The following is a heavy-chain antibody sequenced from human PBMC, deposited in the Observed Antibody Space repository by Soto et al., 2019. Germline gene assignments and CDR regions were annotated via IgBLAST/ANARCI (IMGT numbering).Heavy chain of an antibody. V-gene: IGHV1-8*01. CDR2: MNPNSGNT. J-gene: IGHJ5*02. CDR1: GYTFTSYD. D-gene: IGHD4-4*01. CDR3: ARAPKQTTVTTGVYWFDP. Sequence: ASVKVSCKASGYTFTSYDINWVRQATGQGLEWMGWMNPNSGNTGYAQKFQGRVTMTRNTSISTAYMELSSLRSEDTAVYYCARAPKQTTVTTGVYWFDPWGQGTLVTVSS.